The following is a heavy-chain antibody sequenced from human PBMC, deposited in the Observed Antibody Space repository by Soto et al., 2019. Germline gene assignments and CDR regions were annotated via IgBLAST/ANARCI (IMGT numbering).Heavy chain of an antibody. Sequence: EVQLVESGGGLVQPGGSLRLSCAASGFTFSSYSMNWVRQAPGKGLEWVSYISSSSSTIYYADSVKGRFTISRANAKNSLYLQMNSLRDEDTAVYDCASELAALNWFDPWGQGTLVTVSS. J-gene: IGHJ5*02. V-gene: IGHV3-48*02. CDR3: ASELAALNWFDP. CDR1: GFTFSSYS. CDR2: ISSSSSTI. D-gene: IGHD1-1*01.